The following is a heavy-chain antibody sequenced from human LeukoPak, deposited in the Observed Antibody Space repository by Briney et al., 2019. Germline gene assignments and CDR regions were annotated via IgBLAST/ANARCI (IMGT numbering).Heavy chain of an antibody. V-gene: IGHV3-30-3*01. CDR2: ISYDGSNK. D-gene: IGHD3-10*01. CDR3: ARDSFYGSGSLPSDYGMDV. CDR1: GFTFSSYA. J-gene: IGHJ6*02. Sequence: PGGSLRLSCAASGFTFSSYAMHWVRQAPGKGLEWVAVISYDGSNKYCADSVKGRFTISRDNSKNTLYLQMNSLRAEDTAVYYCARDSFYGSGSLPSDYGMDVWGQGTTVIVSS.